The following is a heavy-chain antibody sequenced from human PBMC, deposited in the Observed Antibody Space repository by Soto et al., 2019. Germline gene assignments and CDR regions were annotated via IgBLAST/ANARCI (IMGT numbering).Heavy chain of an antibody. J-gene: IGHJ5*01. CDR1: GGSFSGYY. CDR3: ARGRYCLTGRCFPNWFDS. D-gene: IGHD7-27*01. CDR2: INHSGST. Sequence: PSETLSLTCAVYGGSFSGYYWSWIRQPPGKGLEWIGEINHSGSTNYILSLKSRVTISVDTSKNQFSLNLRSVTAADTAVYFCARGRYCLTGRCFPNWFDSWGQGALVTVSS. V-gene: IGHV4-34*01.